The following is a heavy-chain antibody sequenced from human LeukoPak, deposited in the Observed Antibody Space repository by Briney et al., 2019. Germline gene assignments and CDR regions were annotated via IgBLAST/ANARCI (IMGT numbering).Heavy chain of an antibody. CDR1: GFTFSSYA. CDR3: AMDPGIAALRDYYYGMDV. D-gene: IGHD6-13*01. CDR2: ISGSGGST. Sequence: PGGSLRLSCAASGFTFSSYAMSWVRQAPGKGLEWVSGISGSGGSTYYADSVKGRFTISRDNSKNTLYLQMNSLRAEDTAVYYCAMDPGIAALRDYYYGMDVWGQGTTVTVSS. J-gene: IGHJ6*02. V-gene: IGHV3-23*01.